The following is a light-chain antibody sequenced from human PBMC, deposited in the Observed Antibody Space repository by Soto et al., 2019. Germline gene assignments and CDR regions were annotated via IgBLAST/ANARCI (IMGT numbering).Light chain of an antibody. CDR3: QQYKNWPRT. J-gene: IGKJ1*01. Sequence: DIVMTQSPATLSMSPGERASLSCRASQSVNSNLAWYQQKPGQAPRLLIYGASTRATGIPARFSGSGSGTEFTLTISSLQSEDFAVYSCQQYKNWPRTFGQGTKVDIK. CDR1: QSVNSN. CDR2: GAS. V-gene: IGKV3-15*01.